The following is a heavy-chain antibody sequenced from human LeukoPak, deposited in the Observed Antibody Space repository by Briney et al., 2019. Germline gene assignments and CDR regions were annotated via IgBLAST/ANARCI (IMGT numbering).Heavy chain of an antibody. CDR1: GGSISSSSYY. V-gene: IGHV4-39*01. D-gene: IGHD2-2*01. CDR3: ARSDIVVVPAAIRSNYFDY. J-gene: IGHJ4*02. Sequence: SETLSLTCTVSGGSISSSSYYWGWIRQPPGKGLEWIGSIYYSGSTYYNPSLKSRVTISVDTSKNQFSLKLSSVTAADTAVYYCARSDIVVVPAAIRSNYFDYWGQGTLVTVSS. CDR2: IYYSGST.